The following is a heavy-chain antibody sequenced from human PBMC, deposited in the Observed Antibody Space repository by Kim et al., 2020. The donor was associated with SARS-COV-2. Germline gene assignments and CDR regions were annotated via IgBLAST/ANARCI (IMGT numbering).Heavy chain of an antibody. D-gene: IGHD5-12*01. Sequence: GESLKISRKGSGYTFSNYWIAWVRQMPGKGLEWMGIIYPGDSDTRYSPSFQGQVTVSADKSINTAYLQWRSLKASDTAMYYCARVARGVGRGYFDPWGQGALVTVSS. CDR2: IYPGDSDT. V-gene: IGHV5-51*01. J-gene: IGHJ5*02. CDR3: ARVARGVGRGYFDP. CDR1: GYTFSNYW.